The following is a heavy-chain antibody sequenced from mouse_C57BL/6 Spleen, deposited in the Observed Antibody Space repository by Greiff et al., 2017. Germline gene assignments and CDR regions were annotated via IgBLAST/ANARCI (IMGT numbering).Heavy chain of an antibody. D-gene: IGHD1-1*01. J-gene: IGHJ2*01. Sequence: VQLQQSGPELVKPGASVKIPCKASGYTFTDYNMDWVKQSHGKSLEWIGDINPNNGGTIYNQKFKGKATLTVDKSSSTAYMELRSLTSEDTAVYYCARELRGYFDYWGQGTTLTVSS. CDR2: INPNNGGT. CDR3: ARELRGYFDY. CDR1: GYTFTDYN. V-gene: IGHV1-18*01.